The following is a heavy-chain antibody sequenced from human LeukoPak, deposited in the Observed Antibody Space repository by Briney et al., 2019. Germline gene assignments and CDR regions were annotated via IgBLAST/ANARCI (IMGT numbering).Heavy chain of an antibody. CDR2: INHSGST. D-gene: IGHD2-2*01. V-gene: IGHV4-34*01. CDR1: GGSFSGYY. J-gene: IGHJ4*02. Sequence: SETLSLTCAVYGGSFSGYYWSWIRQPPGKGLEWIGEINHSGSTNYNPSLKSRVTISVDTSKNQFFLKLSSVTAADTAVYYCARVGYCSSTSCYDYWGQGTLVTVSS. CDR3: ARVGYCSSTSCYDY.